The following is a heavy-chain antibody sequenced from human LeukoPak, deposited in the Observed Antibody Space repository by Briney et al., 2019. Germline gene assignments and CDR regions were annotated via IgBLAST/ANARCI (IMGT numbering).Heavy chain of an antibody. V-gene: IGHV1-24*01. Sequence: GASVKVSCKVSGYTLTELSMHWVRQAPGKGLEWMGGFDPEDGETIYAQKLQGRVTMTTDTSTSTAYMELSRLRSDDTAVYYCARASRYYDFWSGYYIPNPNWFDPWGQGTLVTVSS. CDR2: FDPEDGET. CDR1: GYTLTELS. CDR3: ARASRYYDFWSGYYIPNPNWFDP. D-gene: IGHD3-3*01. J-gene: IGHJ5*02.